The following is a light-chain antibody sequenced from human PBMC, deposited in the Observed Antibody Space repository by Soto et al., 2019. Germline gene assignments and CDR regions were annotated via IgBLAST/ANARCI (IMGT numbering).Light chain of an antibody. J-gene: IGKJ4*01. CDR2: GAS. V-gene: IGKV3D-20*02. CDR3: QQRSNFPLT. CDR1: QSVSSSY. Sequence: EIVLTQSPGTLSLSPGERATLSCRASQSVSSSYLAWYQQKPGQAPRLLIYGASNRATGIPARFSGSGSGTDFTLTISSLEPEDFAVYYCQQRSNFPLTFGGGTKVDIK.